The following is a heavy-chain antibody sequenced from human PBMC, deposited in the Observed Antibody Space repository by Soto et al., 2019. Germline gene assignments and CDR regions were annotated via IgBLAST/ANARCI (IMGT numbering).Heavy chain of an antibody. CDR3: GGGVVRGLIVTDAFDI. CDR2: FYSRGPT. Sequence: KPSETLSLTCTVSGGSLSSGTYFWNWIRHHPGQGLQWIGRFYSRGPTDYNPSLKSRATISVDTSKNEFYLKLTSVTAADTAVYYCGGGVVRGLIVTDAFDIWGQGAMVTVSS. D-gene: IGHD3-10*01. J-gene: IGHJ3*02. CDR1: GGSLSSGTYF. V-gene: IGHV4-31*03.